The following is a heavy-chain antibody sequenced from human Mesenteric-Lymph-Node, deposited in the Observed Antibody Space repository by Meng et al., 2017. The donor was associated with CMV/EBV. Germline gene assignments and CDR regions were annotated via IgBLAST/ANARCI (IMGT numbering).Heavy chain of an antibody. CDR3: ARRKYSSGWYSY. J-gene: IGHJ4*02. Sequence: GESLKISCVASGFTFSSYSMNWVRQAPGKGLVWVSRINSDGSSTSYADSVKGRFTISRDNAKNTLYLQMNSLRAEDTAVYYCARRKYSSGWYSYWGQGTLVTVSS. CDR1: GFTFSSYS. CDR2: INSDGSST. D-gene: IGHD6-19*01. V-gene: IGHV3-74*01.